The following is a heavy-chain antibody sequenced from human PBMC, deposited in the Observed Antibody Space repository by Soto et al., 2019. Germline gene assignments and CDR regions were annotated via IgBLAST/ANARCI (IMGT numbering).Heavy chain of an antibody. V-gene: IGHV4-59*01. J-gene: IGHJ4*02. CDR1: GGSISSSY. Sequence: QVQLQESGPGLVKPSETLSLPCTVSGGSISSSYWSWIRQPPGKGLEWIGYIYYSGSTNYNPSLNSRVTISADTSKKQFSLKLSSVTAADTAVYYCARGGGTYYDWGQGTLVTVSS. CDR3: ARGGGTYYD. D-gene: IGHD1-26*01. CDR2: IYYSGST.